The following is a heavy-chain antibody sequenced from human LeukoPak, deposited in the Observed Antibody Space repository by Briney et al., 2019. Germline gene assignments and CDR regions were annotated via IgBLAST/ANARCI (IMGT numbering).Heavy chain of an antibody. J-gene: IGHJ4*02. D-gene: IGHD6-19*01. Sequence: GGSLRLSCAASGFTFSTYSMNWVRQAPGKGLEWVSSISSGSRYMYYADSVKGRFTISRDNAKNSLYLLMNSLRAEDTAVYYCATDVRDEYSSGWYPIGYWGQGTPVTVSS. V-gene: IGHV3-21*01. CDR1: GFTFSTYS. CDR2: ISSGSRYM. CDR3: ATDVRDEYSSGWYPIGY.